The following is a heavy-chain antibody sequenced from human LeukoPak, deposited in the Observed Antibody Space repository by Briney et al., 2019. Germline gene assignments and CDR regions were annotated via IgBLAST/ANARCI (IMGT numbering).Heavy chain of an antibody. Sequence: SETLFLTCTVSGYSISSGYYWGWIRQPPGKGLEWIGSIYHSGSTYYNPSLKSRVTISVDTSKNQFSLKLSSVTAADTAVYYCARVLAAAGSNWFGPWGQGTLVTVSS. D-gene: IGHD6-13*01. CDR3: ARVLAAAGSNWFGP. CDR2: IYHSGST. V-gene: IGHV4-38-2*02. J-gene: IGHJ5*02. CDR1: GYSISSGYY.